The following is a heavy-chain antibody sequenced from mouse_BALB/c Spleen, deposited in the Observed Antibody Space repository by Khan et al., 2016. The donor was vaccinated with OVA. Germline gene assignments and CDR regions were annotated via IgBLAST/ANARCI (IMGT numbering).Heavy chain of an antibody. CDR1: GYIFTRYW. V-gene: IGHV1-76*01. D-gene: IGHD3-1*01. Sequence: VQLKQSGAELVRPGTSVKLSCTTSGYIFTRYWIHWVKQRSGQGLEWIARIYPGTDNTYYSEKFKDKATLTADKSSSTAYLQLSSLKSEDSAVFFCAREGALYYFDYWGQGTTLTVSS. CDR2: IYPGTDNT. J-gene: IGHJ2*01. CDR3: AREGALYYFDY.